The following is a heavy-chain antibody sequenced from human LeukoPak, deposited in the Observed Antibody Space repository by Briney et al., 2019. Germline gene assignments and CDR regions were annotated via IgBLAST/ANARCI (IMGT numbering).Heavy chain of an antibody. CDR3: ARDPPYGDRALAV. CDR1: GVTVSNNY. D-gene: IGHD4-17*01. J-gene: IGHJ6*04. Sequence: GGSLRLSCAASGVTVSNNYMSWVRQAPGKGLEGVSVIYSGGSTYYADSATGRFTTSRDNSNTTLYLQMPSPRAEDTALYYCARDPPYGDRALAVWGKGTTVTVSS. CDR2: IYSGGST. V-gene: IGHV3-53*01.